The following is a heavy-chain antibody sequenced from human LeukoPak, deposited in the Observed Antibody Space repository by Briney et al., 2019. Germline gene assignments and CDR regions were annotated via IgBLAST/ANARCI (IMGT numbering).Heavy chain of an antibody. CDR1: GFNFSSYA. Sequence: GGSLRLSCAASGFNFSSYAMSWVRQAPGKGLEWVSGISGSGGSTYYADSVKGRFTISRDNSKNTLYLQMNSLRAEDTAVYYCAKGRTGYYFDYWGQGTLVTVSS. CDR3: AKGRTGYYFDY. CDR2: ISGSGGST. V-gene: IGHV3-23*01. D-gene: IGHD1-1*01. J-gene: IGHJ4*02.